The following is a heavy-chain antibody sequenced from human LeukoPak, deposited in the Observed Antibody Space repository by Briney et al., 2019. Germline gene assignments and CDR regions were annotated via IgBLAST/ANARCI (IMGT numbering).Heavy chain of an antibody. Sequence: ASVKVSCKASGYTFTSYGIIWVRQAPGQGLEWMGWISAYDGNTNYAQSLQGRVTMTTDTSTSTAYMELRSLRSDDTAVYYCARGSPKRAVAGTFDYWGQGTLVTVSS. J-gene: IGHJ4*02. D-gene: IGHD6-19*01. CDR3: ARGSPKRAVAGTFDY. CDR1: GYTFTSYG. V-gene: IGHV1-18*01. CDR2: ISAYDGNT.